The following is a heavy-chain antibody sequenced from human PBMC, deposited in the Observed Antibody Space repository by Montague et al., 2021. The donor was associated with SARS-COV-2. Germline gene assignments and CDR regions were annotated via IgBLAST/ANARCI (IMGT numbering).Heavy chain of an antibody. J-gene: IGHJ3*02. V-gene: IGHV4-39*01. D-gene: IGHD1-1*01. CDR1: GGSITVSRYD. Sequence: SETLSLTCTVSGGSITVSRYDWGWIRQPPGKGLEWIVSVHYTGTTSYNASLKGRLTISVDTSENQFSLKMTSVTASDTSVYYCARHRANAGSFDIWGQGTMVTVSS. CDR3: ARHRANAGSFDI. CDR2: VHYTGTT.